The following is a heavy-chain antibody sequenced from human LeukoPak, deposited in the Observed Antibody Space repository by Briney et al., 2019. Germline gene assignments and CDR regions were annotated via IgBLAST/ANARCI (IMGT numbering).Heavy chain of an antibody. Sequence: SETLSLTCTVSGGSISSGGYYWSWIRQHPGKGLEWIGYIYYSGSTYYNPSLKSRVTISVDTSKNQFSLKLSSVTAADTAVYYCARDLSGIGSSGYYSENWFDPWGQGTLVTVSS. CDR3: ARDLSGIGSSGYYSENWFDP. CDR2: IYYSGST. J-gene: IGHJ5*02. D-gene: IGHD3-22*01. V-gene: IGHV4-31*03. CDR1: GGSISSGGYY.